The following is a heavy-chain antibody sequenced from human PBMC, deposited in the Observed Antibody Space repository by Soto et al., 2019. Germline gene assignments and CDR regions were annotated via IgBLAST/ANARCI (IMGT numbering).Heavy chain of an antibody. J-gene: IGHJ4*02. V-gene: IGHV3-73*01. Sequence: GGSLRHSCADSRFDFSGSVMHWVRQAFGKGLEWVGRIRSKTNNYATEYAASVKGRFTISRDDSENTGYLQMNSLKTEDTAVYYCARYSSLSNGQNYWGQGTLVTVSS. CDR1: RFDFSGSV. D-gene: IGHD6-6*01. CDR3: ARYSSLSNGQNY. CDR2: IRSKTNNYAT.